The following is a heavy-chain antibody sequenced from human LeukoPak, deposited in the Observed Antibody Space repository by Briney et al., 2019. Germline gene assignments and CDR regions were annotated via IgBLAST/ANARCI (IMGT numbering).Heavy chain of an antibody. D-gene: IGHD3-3*01. Sequence: SETLSLTCTVSGGSISSYYWSWIRQPAGKGLEWIERIYTSGSTNYNPSLKSRVTMSVDTSKNQFSLKLSSVTAADTAVYYCARDLSQYDYWRGYGGGDAFDIWGQGTMVTVSS. CDR2: IYTSGST. CDR1: GGSISSYY. CDR3: ARDLSQYDYWRGYGGGDAFDI. J-gene: IGHJ3*02. V-gene: IGHV4-4*07.